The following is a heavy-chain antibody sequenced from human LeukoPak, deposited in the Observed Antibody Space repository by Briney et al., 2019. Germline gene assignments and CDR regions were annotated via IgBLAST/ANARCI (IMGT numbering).Heavy chain of an antibody. CDR1: GFIFEEST. Sequence: GGSLRLSCAASGFIFEESTMNWVRQAPGKGLEWVSLINWDGGSTYYGGSVKGRFTISRDNSKSSLYLQMNSLRPEDTALYYCATGDVDSPMNFYYWGQGTLVTVSS. CDR3: ATGDVDSPMNFYY. V-gene: IGHV3-43*01. CDR2: INWDGGST. J-gene: IGHJ4*02. D-gene: IGHD5-18*01.